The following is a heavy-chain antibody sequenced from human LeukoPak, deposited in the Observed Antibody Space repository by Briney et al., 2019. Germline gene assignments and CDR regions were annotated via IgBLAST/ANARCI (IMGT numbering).Heavy chain of an antibody. J-gene: IGHJ6*02. CDR1: GFTFSSYS. Sequence: GGSLRLSCAASGFTFSSYSMNWVRQAPGKGLEWVSSISSSSSYIYYADSVKGRFTISRDNAKNSLYLQMNSLRAEDTAVYCCARDPVLRSSLPSVWGQGTTVTVSS. CDR3: ARDPVLRSSLPSV. CDR2: ISSSSSYI. V-gene: IGHV3-21*01. D-gene: IGHD5-12*01.